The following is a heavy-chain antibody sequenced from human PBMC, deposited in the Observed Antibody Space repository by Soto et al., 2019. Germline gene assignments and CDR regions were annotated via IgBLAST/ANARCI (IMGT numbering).Heavy chain of an antibody. D-gene: IGHD6-13*01. V-gene: IGHV4-30-2*01. CDR2: IYHSGST. CDR3: ARGIAAAGSYFDY. J-gene: IGHJ4*02. CDR1: GGSISSGGYS. Sequence: QLQLQESGSGLVKPSQTLSLTCAVSGGSISSGGYSWSWIRQPPGKGLEWIGYIYHSGSTYYNPSLKSRVSISVDGAKNQFSLKMSSVTAADTAVYYCARGIAAAGSYFDYWGQGTMVSVSS.